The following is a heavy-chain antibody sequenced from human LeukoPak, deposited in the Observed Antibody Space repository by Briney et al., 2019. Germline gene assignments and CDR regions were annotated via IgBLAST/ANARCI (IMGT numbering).Heavy chain of an antibody. J-gene: IGHJ4*02. Sequence: GSLRLSCAASGFTFSSYAMRWVRQAPGKGLAWVSAISGSGGSTYYADSVKGRFTISRDNSKNTLYLQMNSLRAEDTAVYYCAKDHGGYYYDSSGYYYLSQGTLVTVSS. CDR3: AKDHGGYYYDSSGYYY. V-gene: IGHV3-23*01. CDR1: GFTFSSYA. D-gene: IGHD3-22*01. CDR2: ISGSGGST.